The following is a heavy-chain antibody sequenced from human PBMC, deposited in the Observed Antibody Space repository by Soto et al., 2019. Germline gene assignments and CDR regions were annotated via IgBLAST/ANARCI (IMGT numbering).Heavy chain of an antibody. CDR2: VRGNGDPP. D-gene: IGHD5-12*01. V-gene: IGHV3-64D*06. Sequence: GGSLRLSCAASGFTFSSFALHWVRQAPRKGLEYISGVRGNGDPPFYADSVKGRFTIPRDNSQKTFYLQMTALNVDDTAVYYCVKSRGGNNFDFFDWGQGTLVTVSS. J-gene: IGHJ4*02. CDR1: GFTFSSFA. CDR3: VKSRGGNNFDFFD.